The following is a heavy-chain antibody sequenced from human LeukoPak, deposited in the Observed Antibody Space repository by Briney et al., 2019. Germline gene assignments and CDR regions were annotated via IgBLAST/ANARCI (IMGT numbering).Heavy chain of an antibody. V-gene: IGHV4-59*12. CDR3: ATSSGWYRRGLFDY. Sequence: SETLSLTCTVSGGSISSYYWSWIRQPPGKGLEWIGYIYYSGSTNYNPSLKSRVTISVDTSKNQFSLKLSSVTAADTAVYYCATSSGWYRRGLFDYWGQGTLVTVSS. D-gene: IGHD6-19*01. CDR2: IYYSGST. CDR1: GGSISSYY. J-gene: IGHJ4*02.